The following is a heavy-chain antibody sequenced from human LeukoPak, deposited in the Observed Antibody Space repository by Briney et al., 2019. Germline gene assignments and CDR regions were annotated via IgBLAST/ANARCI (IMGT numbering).Heavy chain of an antibody. J-gene: IGHJ4*02. D-gene: IGHD2-15*01. CDR1: GFTVGSNS. CDR3: ARRAGEYSHPYDY. Sequence: PGGSLRLSCTVSGFTVGSNSWSWVRQAPGKGLEWVSFIYSGGNTHYSDSVTGRFTISRDNSKNTLYLQMNSLRAEDTAIYYCARRAGEYSHPYDYWGQGILVTVSS. CDR2: IYSGGNT. V-gene: IGHV3-53*01.